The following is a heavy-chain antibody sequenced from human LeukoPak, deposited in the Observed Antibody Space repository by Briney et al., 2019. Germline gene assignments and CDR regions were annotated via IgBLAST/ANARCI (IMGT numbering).Heavy chain of an antibody. J-gene: IGHJ4*02. D-gene: IGHD6-19*01. V-gene: IGHV3-7*01. Sequence: GGSLRLSCAASGFTFSSYWMSWVRQAPGKGLEWVANIKQDGSEKYYVDSVKGRFTISRDNAKNSLYLQMNSLRAEDTAVYYCARVYSSGWPYFDYWGLGTLVTVSS. CDR1: GFTFSSYW. CDR2: IKQDGSEK. CDR3: ARVYSSGWPYFDY.